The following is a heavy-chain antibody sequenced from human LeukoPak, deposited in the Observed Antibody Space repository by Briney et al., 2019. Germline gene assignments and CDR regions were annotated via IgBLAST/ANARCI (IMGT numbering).Heavy chain of an antibody. V-gene: IGHV3-23*01. CDR3: VKLSYDFWSGSFDY. J-gene: IGHJ4*02. CDR1: GIAFSSYA. Sequence: GGSLRLSCAASGIAFSSYAMNWVRQAPGKGLEWVSGISGSGSSTYYADSVKGRFTTSRDNSKNTLFLQMNSLRAEDTAVYYCVKLSYDFWSGSFDYWGQGTLVTVSS. CDR2: ISGSGSST. D-gene: IGHD3-3*01.